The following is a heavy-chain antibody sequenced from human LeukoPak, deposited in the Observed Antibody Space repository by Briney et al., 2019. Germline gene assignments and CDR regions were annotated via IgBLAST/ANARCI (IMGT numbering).Heavy chain of an antibody. D-gene: IGHD2-21*02. CDR3: AKDLGDPGDA. CDR2: ISYNGIYT. J-gene: IGHJ3*01. CDR1: GFSFRTYT. V-gene: IGHV3-21*01. Sequence: PGGSLRLSCAASGFSFRTYTVNWVRQAPGKGPEWVSSISYNGIYTYYADSVKGRFTISRDNAKNSLYLQVHSLTVEDTAMYYCAKDLGDPGDAWGQGTMVTVSS.